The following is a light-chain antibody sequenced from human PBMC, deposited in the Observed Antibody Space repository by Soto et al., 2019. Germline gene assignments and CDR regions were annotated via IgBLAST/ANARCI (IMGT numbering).Light chain of an antibody. CDR3: QQYGDSPLP. CDR2: GAS. V-gene: IGKV3-20*01. Sequence: EVVLTQSPGTLSLSPGERATLSCRASQNVYINSLAWYQQRPGQTPRLLISGASTRAAAIPDRFSGSGSGADFALSIDGLEPEDFAIYYCQQYGDSPLPVGPGTRVD. CDR1: QNVYINS. J-gene: IGKJ3*01.